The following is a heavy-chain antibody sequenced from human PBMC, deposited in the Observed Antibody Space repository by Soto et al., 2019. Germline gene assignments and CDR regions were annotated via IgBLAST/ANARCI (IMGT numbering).Heavy chain of an antibody. CDR2: IFANGHT. CDR3: VASLAASGLNWLDP. V-gene: IGHV4-4*07. Sequence: SETLSLTCIVSGGSISEKYWNWVRQPPGKGLEWIGLIFANGHTDYNPSLKSRVTMSVDASKNQFSLRLTSMTAADTAVYYCVASLAASGLNWLDPWGRGTLVTVS. D-gene: IGHD6-13*01. J-gene: IGHJ5*02. CDR1: GGSISEKY.